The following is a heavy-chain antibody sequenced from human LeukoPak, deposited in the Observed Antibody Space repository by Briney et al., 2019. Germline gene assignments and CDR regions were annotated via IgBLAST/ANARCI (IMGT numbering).Heavy chain of an antibody. D-gene: IGHD6-13*01. V-gene: IGHV4-39*01. Sequence: SETLSLTCTVSGGSISSSSYYWGWIRQPPGKGLEWIGGIYYRGSTYYNPSLKSRVTISVDTSKNQFSLKLSSVTAADTAVYYCARGGIAAAGTAHDAFDIWGQGTMVTVSS. J-gene: IGHJ3*02. CDR1: GGSISSSSYY. CDR3: ARGGIAAAGTAHDAFDI. CDR2: IYYRGST.